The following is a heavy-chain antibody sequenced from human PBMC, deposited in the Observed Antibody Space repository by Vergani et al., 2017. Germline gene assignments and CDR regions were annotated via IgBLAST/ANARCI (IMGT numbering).Heavy chain of an antibody. CDR2: IIPIFGTA. J-gene: IGHJ5*02. D-gene: IGHD3-22*01. V-gene: IGHV1-69*01. Sequence: QVQLVQSGAEVKKPGSSVTVSCKTSGGPFKCNTFSWVRHAPGQGLEWMGGIIPIFGTADYAQDFQGRPSITADESTSTVSMELSSLRSDDTAIYYCESDTYDSSANPPATWGQGTLVTVSS. CDR3: ESDTYDSSANPPAT. CDR1: GGPFKCNT.